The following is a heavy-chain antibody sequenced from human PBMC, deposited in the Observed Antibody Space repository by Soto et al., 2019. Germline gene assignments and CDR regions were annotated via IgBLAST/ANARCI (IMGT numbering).Heavy chain of an antibody. CDR1: CGSFIGYY. V-gene: IGHV4-34*01. CDR2: INHSGST. CDR3: ATAEGDI. Sequence: SETLSLTCAFYCGSFIGYYWSWIRQPPGKGLEWIGEINHSGSTNYNPSLKSRVTISVDTSKNQFSLKLSSVTAADTAVYYCATAEGDIWGQGTMVTVSS. J-gene: IGHJ3*02.